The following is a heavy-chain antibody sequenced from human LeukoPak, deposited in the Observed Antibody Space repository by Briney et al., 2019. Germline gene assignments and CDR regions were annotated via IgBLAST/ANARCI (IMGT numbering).Heavy chain of an antibody. CDR1: GGSISSGGYY. V-gene: IGHV4-31*03. CDR2: IYYSGST. Sequence: PSQTLSLTCTVSGGSISSGGYYWSGIRQHPGKGLEWIGYIYYSGSTYYNPSLKSRVIISADTSKNQLSLKLSSVTAADTAVYYCARAELSHRGYHYGMDVWGQGATVTVS. CDR3: ARAELSHRGYHYGMDV. J-gene: IGHJ6*02. D-gene: IGHD1-14*01.